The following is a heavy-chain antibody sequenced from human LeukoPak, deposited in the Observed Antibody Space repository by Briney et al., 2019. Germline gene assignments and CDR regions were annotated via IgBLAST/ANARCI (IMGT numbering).Heavy chain of an antibody. J-gene: IGHJ4*01. D-gene: IGHD4-17*01. V-gene: IGHV3-11*01. CDR3: STEPRSLLY. CDR2: ISGSGSDI. Sequence: PGESLRLSCVVSGFSFSKFQMDWIRQPPGKGLESLAYISGSGSDIYYADSVKGRFTISRDNAKNSLYLQLNSLRPEDTALYYCSTEPRSLLYWGHGTLVTVSS. CDR1: GFSFSKFQ.